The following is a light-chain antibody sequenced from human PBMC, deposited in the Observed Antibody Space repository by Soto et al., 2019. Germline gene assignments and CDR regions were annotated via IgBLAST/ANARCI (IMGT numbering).Light chain of an antibody. CDR1: SSNIGSNT. CDR2: SNN. Sequence: QSVLTQPPSASGTPGQRVTISCSGSSSNIGSNTVNWYQQLPGTAPKLLIYSNNQRPSGVPGRSSGSKSGTSASLAISGLQSEDEDDYYCAAWDDSLNAPVFGGGTKLTVL. J-gene: IGLJ2*01. CDR3: AAWDDSLNAPV. V-gene: IGLV1-44*01.